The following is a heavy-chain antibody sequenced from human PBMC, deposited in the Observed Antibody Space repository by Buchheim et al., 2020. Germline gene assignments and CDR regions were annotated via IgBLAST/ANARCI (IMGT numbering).Heavy chain of an antibody. CDR3: AKDRIVVVVPDTKFDYGMDV. J-gene: IGHJ6*02. Sequence: QAQLVESGGGVVQPGRSLRLSCAGSGFTFSSYGIHWVRQAPGKGLEWVAVTSSDGKKNYYADSVKGRFTISRANSKNTPDLQMNSLRPEDTAVYYCAKDRIVVVVPDTKFDYGMDVWGQGTT. D-gene: IGHD2-15*01. CDR1: GFTFSSYG. CDR2: TSSDGKKN. V-gene: IGHV3-30*18.